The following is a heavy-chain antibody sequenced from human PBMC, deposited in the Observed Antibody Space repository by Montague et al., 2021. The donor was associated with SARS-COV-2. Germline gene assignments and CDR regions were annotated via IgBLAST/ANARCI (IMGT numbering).Heavy chain of an antibody. V-gene: IGHV3-15*01. CDR3: TTVQGSGYWSCYYGTDV. D-gene: IGHD5-12*01. CDR1: GFTFSSVW. CDR2: IKSKSDGGTT. Sequence: SLRLSCAVSGFTFSSVWMSWVRQAPGKGLEWVGRIKSKSDGGTTDYAASVKGRFTISRDDSKNTFYLQLTGLKIEDTAVYYCTTVQGSGYWSCYYGTDVWGQGTTVTVSS. J-gene: IGHJ6*02.